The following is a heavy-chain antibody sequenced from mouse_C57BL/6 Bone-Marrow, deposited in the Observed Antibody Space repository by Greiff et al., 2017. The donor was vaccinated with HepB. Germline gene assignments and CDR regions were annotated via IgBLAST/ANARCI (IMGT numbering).Heavy chain of an antibody. J-gene: IGHJ3*01. Sequence: EVKLVESGGGLVKPGGSLKLSCAASGFTFSSYAMSWVRQTPEKRLEWVATISDGGSYTYYPDNVKGRFTISRDNAKNNLYLQMSHLKSEDTAMYYCARDNYSNYFWGQGTLVTVSA. D-gene: IGHD2-5*01. V-gene: IGHV5-4*01. CDR3: ARDNYSNYF. CDR1: GFTFSSYA. CDR2: ISDGGSYT.